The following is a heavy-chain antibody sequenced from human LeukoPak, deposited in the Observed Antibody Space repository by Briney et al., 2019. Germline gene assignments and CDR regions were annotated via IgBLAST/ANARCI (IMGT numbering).Heavy chain of an antibody. CDR1: KXTFSNYW. V-gene: IGHV3-7*04. Sequence: RGSLRLSCAASKXTFSNYWMTWVRQAPGKGLEWVANINQDGSEKYYVDSVKGRFTISRDNAKNSLFLQMNSLRAEDTALYYCARGLRSVDYWGQGTLVTVSS. CDR3: ARGLRSVDY. D-gene: IGHD4-17*01. CDR2: INQDGSEK. J-gene: IGHJ4*02.